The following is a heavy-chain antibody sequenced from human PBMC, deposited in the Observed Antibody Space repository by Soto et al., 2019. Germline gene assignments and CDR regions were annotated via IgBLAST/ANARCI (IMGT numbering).Heavy chain of an antibody. CDR1: GFTFSSYG. J-gene: IGHJ6*02. CDR2: ISYDGSNK. V-gene: IGHV3-30*18. CDR3: AKAPRISSNKYYYYVMDV. D-gene: IGHD3-16*02. Sequence: QVQLVESGGGVVQPGRSLRLSCAASGFTFSSYGMHWVRQAPGKGLEWVAVISYDGSNKYYADSVKGRFTISRDNSKNTLYLQMNSLRAEDTAVYYCAKAPRISSNKYYYYVMDVWGQGTTVTVSS.